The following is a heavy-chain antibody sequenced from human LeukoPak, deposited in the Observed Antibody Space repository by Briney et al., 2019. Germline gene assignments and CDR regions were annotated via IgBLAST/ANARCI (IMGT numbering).Heavy chain of an antibody. CDR1: GGSISSYY. Sequence: SKTLSLTCTVSGGSISSYYWSWIRQPPGKGLEWIGYIYYSGSTNYNPSLKSRVTISVDTSKNQFSLKLSSVTAAVTAVYYCARQTLWFGELGFDAFDIWGQGTMVTVSS. CDR2: IYYSGST. CDR3: ARQTLWFGELGFDAFDI. V-gene: IGHV4-59*08. J-gene: IGHJ3*02. D-gene: IGHD3-10*01.